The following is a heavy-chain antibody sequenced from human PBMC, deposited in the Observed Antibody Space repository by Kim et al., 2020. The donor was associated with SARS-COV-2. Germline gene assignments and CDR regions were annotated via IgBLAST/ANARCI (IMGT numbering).Heavy chain of an antibody. CDR2: ISSSSSYT. J-gene: IGHJ4*02. V-gene: IGHV3-11*06. D-gene: IGHD3-3*01. CDR3: ARDRFLGLGDY. CDR1: GFTFSDYY. Sequence: GGSLRLSCAASGFTFSDYYMSWIRQAPGKGLEWVSSISSSSSYTNYADSVKGRFTISRDNAKNSLYLQMNSLRAEDTAVYYCARDRFLGLGDYWGQGTLVTVSS.